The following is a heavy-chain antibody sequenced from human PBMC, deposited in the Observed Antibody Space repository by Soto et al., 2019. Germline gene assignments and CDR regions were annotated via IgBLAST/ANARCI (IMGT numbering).Heavy chain of an antibody. CDR2: ISGSGGST. Sequence: GGSLRLSCAASGFTFSSYAMSWVRQAPGKGLEWVSAISGSGGSTYYADSVKGRFTISRDNSKNTLYLQMNSLRAEDTAVYYYATSKNPIAIVVVPAAISLYDPWGQGSLVTVSS. CDR1: GFTFSSYA. CDR3: ATSKNPIAIVVVPAAISLYDP. D-gene: IGHD2-2*01. V-gene: IGHV3-23*01. J-gene: IGHJ5*02.